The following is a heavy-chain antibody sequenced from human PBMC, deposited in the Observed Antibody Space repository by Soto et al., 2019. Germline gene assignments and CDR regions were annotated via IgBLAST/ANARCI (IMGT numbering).Heavy chain of an antibody. V-gene: IGHV4-34*01. CDR1: GGSFSGYY. CDR2: INHSGST. CDR3: ARGRSYYDILTGYKTNQPCFAP. J-gene: IGHJ5*02. Sequence: SETLSLTCAVYGGSFSGYYWSWIRQPPGKGLEWIGEINHSGSTNYNPSLKSRVTISVDTSKNQFSLKLSSVTAADTAVYYCARGRSYYDILTGYKTNQPCFAPWGQGTLVTVSS. D-gene: IGHD3-9*01.